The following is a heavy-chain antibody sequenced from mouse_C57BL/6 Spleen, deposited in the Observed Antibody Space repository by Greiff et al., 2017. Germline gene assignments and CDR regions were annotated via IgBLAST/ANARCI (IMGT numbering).Heavy chain of an antibody. J-gene: IGHJ4*01. CDR2: IWSGGST. D-gene: IGHD2-1*01. Sequence: VQVVESGPGLVQPSQSLSITCTVSGFSLTSYGVHWVRQPPGKGLEWLGVIWSGGSTDYNAAFISRLSISKDNSKSQVFFKMNSLQADDTAIYYCAKGTYGNYDAMDYWGQGTSVTVSS. CDR1: GFSLTSYG. V-gene: IGHV2-4*01. CDR3: AKGTYGNYDAMDY.